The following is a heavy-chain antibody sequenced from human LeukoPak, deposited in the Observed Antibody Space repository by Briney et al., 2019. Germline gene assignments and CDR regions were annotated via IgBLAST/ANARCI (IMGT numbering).Heavy chain of an antibody. Sequence: SETLSLTCTVSGGSVSSYYWGWIRQFPGKGLDFIGFTYHTATSNYNPSLKSRVSMSIDMSKNALYLNLSSVTAADTAIYYCARHPSGFYSPFFDYWGRGALVTVSS. CDR1: GGSVSSYY. CDR3: ARHPSGFYSPFFDY. J-gene: IGHJ4*02. V-gene: IGHV4-59*08. D-gene: IGHD3-22*01. CDR2: TYHTATS.